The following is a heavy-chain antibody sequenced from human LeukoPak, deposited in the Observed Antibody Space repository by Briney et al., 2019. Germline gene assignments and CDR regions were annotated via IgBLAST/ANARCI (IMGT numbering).Heavy chain of an antibody. CDR1: TFTKAW. D-gene: IGHD3-16*01. J-gene: IGHJ4*02. Sequence: GGSLRLSCVVSTFTKAWMNWVRQAPGKGLEWVGRVKNRGDGRTTDYAAPVKGRFIISRDDSKKTVYLQMDSLKTEDTAVYFCTTEYFGGFAYWGQGTLVTVSS. CDR3: TTEYFGGFAY. V-gene: IGHV3-15*07. CDR2: VKNRGDGRTT.